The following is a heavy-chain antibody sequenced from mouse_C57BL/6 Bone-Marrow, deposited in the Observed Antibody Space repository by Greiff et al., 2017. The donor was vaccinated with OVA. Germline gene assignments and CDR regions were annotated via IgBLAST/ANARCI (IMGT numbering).Heavy chain of an antibody. CDR1: GYTFTSYW. D-gene: IGHD2-4*01. CDR3: ASYYDCALDY. V-gene: IGHV1-64*01. Sequence: QVQLQQPGAELVKPGASVKLSCKASGYTFTSYWMHWVKQRPGQGLEWIGMIPPNSGSTNYNEKFKSKATLTVDKSSSTAYMQLSSLTSEDSAVYYCASYYDCALDYWGQGTTLTVSS. J-gene: IGHJ2*01. CDR2: IPPNSGST.